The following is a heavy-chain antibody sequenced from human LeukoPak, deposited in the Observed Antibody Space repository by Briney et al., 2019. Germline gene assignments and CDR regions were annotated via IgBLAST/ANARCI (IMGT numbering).Heavy chain of an antibody. Sequence: PGRPLRLSCAASGFTFSSFGMHWVRQAPGKGLEWVAVTSYDEKYKYYGDSVKGRFTISRDNSKNTLFLQMNSLRAEDTAVYYCAKDFAVVGASSFDYWGQGTLVTVSS. D-gene: IGHD2-15*01. CDR3: AKDFAVVGASSFDY. CDR1: GFTFSSFG. CDR2: TSYDEKYK. V-gene: IGHV3-30*18. J-gene: IGHJ4*02.